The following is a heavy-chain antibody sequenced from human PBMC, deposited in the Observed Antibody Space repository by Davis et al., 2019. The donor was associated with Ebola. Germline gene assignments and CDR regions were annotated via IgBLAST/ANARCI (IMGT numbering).Heavy chain of an antibody. Sequence: GESLKISCKTSGYSFSNYWIAWVRQMPGKGLELMGFIYLGDSDTRYSPSFQGHVTISADKSLSTAFLQWSSLKASDTAIYFCARGTALARNFDFWGQGTLVAVSS. J-gene: IGHJ4*02. D-gene: IGHD3-3*02. CDR1: GYSFSNYW. V-gene: IGHV5-51*01. CDR3: ARGTALARNFDF. CDR2: IYLGDSDT.